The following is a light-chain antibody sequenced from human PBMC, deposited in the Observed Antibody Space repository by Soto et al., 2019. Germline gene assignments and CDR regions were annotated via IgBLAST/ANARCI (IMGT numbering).Light chain of an antibody. J-gene: IGKJ1*01. CDR2: GAS. CDR3: QQYGGSPRT. V-gene: IGKV3-20*01. CDR1: QSISINF. Sequence: EIVLTQSPGTLSLSPGEGATLSCRASQSISINFLAWYQQKRGQAPRLLIHGASTRATGIPARFSGSGSGTDFTLTITRLEPEDFAVYYCQQYGGSPRTFGQGTKVDNK.